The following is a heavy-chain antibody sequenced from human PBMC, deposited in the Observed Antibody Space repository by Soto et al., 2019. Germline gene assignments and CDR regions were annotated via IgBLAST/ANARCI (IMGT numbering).Heavy chain of an antibody. CDR2: IYYSGYT. Sequence: PSETLSLTCTFSGGSISSSSYYLGWIRQPPGKGLEWIGNIYYSGYTYYNPSLKSRVTISVDTSKNQFSLKLSSVTAADTAVYYCARLVYDSSGYRPGWGQGTLVTVSS. D-gene: IGHD3-22*01. CDR3: ARLVYDSSGYRPG. CDR1: GGSISSSSYY. J-gene: IGHJ4*02. V-gene: IGHV4-39*01.